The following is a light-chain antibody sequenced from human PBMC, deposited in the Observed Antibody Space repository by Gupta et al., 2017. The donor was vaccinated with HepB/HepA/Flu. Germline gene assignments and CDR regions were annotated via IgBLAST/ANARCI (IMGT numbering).Light chain of an antibody. CDR2: SNN. CDR3: TAWDDSRKGRV. J-gene: IGLJ3*02. V-gene: IGLV1-44*01. Sequence: QSVLTQPPSASGTPGQKVTISCSGGSSNIGSNTVQWYQQFPGTAPKLLIYSNNQRHSGVPDRFSGSKSGTSASLASSGLQAEDEADYYCTAWDDSRKGRVFGGGTKLTVL. CDR1: SSNIGSNT.